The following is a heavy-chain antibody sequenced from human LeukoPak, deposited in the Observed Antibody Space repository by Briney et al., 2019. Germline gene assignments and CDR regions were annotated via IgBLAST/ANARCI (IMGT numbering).Heavy chain of an antibody. Sequence: SVKVSCKASGGTFSSYAISWVRQAPGQGLEWMGGIIPIFGTANYAQKFQGRVTITADESTSTAYMELSSLRSEDTAVYYCARDGPGYSSSWSGGAFDIWGQGTMVTVSS. CDR3: ARDGPGYSSSWSGGAFDI. J-gene: IGHJ3*02. CDR2: IIPIFGTA. D-gene: IGHD6-13*01. CDR1: GGTFSSYA. V-gene: IGHV1-69*13.